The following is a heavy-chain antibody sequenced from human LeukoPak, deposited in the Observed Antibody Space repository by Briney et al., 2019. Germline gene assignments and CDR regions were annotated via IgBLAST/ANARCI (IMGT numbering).Heavy chain of an antibody. CDR1: GFPFSDYY. J-gene: IGHJ4*02. CDR3: ARDRLGDYDSSGYYDD. Sequence: GGSLRLSCAASGFPFSDYYMSWIRQAPGKGLEWVSYISDSGSTIYYADSVKGRFTISRDNAKNSLYLQMNSLRAEDTAVYYCARDRLGDYDSSGYYDDWGQGTLVTVSS. V-gene: IGHV3-11*01. CDR2: ISDSGSTI. D-gene: IGHD3-22*01.